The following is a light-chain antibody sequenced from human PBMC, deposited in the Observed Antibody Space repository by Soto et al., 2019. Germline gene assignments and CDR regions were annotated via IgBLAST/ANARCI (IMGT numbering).Light chain of an antibody. CDR1: QSVSSD. CDR3: QQYDNSPYT. CDR2: GAS. Sequence: ETVMTQSPATLSVSPGERATLSCKASQSVSSDLAWYQQKPGQAPRLLIYGASTRASGVPARFSGGGSGTEFTLTISSLQSEDFAVYYCQQYDNSPYTFGGGTKLEIK. V-gene: IGKV3-15*01. J-gene: IGKJ4*01.